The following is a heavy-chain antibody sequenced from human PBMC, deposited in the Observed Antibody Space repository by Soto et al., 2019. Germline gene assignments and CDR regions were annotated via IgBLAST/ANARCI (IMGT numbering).Heavy chain of an antibody. CDR3: ARGGPYSSSWTGPQYFHH. Sequence: ASVKVSCKASGYTFTSYGISWVRQAPGQGLEWMGWISAYNGNTNYAQKLQGRVTMTTDTSTSTAYMELRSLRSDDTAVYYCARGGPYSSSWTGPQYFHHWGQGTLVTVPS. CDR2: ISAYNGNT. V-gene: IGHV1-18*01. J-gene: IGHJ1*01. D-gene: IGHD6-13*01. CDR1: GYTFTSYG.